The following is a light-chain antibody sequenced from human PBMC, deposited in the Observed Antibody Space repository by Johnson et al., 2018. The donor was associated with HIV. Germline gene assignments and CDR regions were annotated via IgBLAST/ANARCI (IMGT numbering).Light chain of an antibody. V-gene: IGLV1-51*01. CDR2: DSY. Sequence: QSVLTQPPSVSAAPGQKVTISCSGSSSKIGSDNVSWYQQLQETAPKLLIYDSYKRPSGIPDRFSGSKSGTSATLGITGLQTGDEADYYCGTWDSSLSAGVCGTGTKVTVL. CDR1: SSKIGSDN. CDR3: GTWDSSLSAGV. J-gene: IGLJ1*01.